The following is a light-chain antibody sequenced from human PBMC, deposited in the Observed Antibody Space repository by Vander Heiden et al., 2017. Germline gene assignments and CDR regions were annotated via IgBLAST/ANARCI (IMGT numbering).Light chain of an antibody. J-gene: IGKJ1*01. V-gene: IGKV2-28*01. CDR3: MQDLQTLWT. Sequence: DMVMTQSPLSLPVTPGEPASISCRSSQSLLHSNGYNYLDWYLQKPGQSPQLLIYLGSNRASGVPDRFSGSGSGTDFTLKISRVEAEDVGVYYCMQDLQTLWTFGQGTKVEIK. CDR1: QSLLHSNGYNY. CDR2: LGS.